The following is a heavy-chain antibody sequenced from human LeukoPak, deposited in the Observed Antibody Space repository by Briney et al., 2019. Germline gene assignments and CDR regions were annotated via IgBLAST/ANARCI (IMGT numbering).Heavy chain of an antibody. V-gene: IGHV3-30*02. Sequence: PGGSLRLSCAASGFTFRSDGMHWVCQAPGKGLEWVTFIGYEGSTKYYVDSVKGRFTISRDNSKNTLYLQMNSLRVEDTAVYYCAKDRSTNWSLDYWGQGTLVIVSS. CDR1: GFTFRSDG. CDR2: IGYEGSTK. D-gene: IGHD6-13*01. CDR3: AKDRSTNWSLDY. J-gene: IGHJ4*02.